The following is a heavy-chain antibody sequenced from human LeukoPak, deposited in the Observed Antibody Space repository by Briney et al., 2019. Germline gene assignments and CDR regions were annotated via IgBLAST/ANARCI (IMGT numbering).Heavy chain of an antibody. J-gene: IGHJ4*02. V-gene: IGHV3-74*01. D-gene: IGHD1-20*01. CDR2: INSDESTI. Sequence: GGSLRLSCAASGFTFSRHWMHWVRQAPGKGLVWVSRINSDESTIDYADSVKGRFTISRDNVKNTVHLQMNSLRAEDTAVYYCIRALSGTEDNWGQGTLATVSS. CDR1: GFTFSRHW. CDR3: IRALSGTEDN.